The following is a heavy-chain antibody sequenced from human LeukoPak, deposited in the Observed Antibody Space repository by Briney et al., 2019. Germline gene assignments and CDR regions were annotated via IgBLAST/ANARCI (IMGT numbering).Heavy chain of an antibody. J-gene: IGHJ4*02. V-gene: IGHV3-23*01. CDR3: TRSSGWYGVS. D-gene: IGHD6-19*01. Sequence: GGSLRLSCTVSGFALSSYEMSWFRQAPGKGLEWVSSIDYSGGSAYYPDSVKGRFTISRDDSKNTLYLHLSSLRADDTAVYYCTRSSGWYGVSWGQGTRVTVSS. CDR2: IDYSGGSA. CDR1: GFALSSYE.